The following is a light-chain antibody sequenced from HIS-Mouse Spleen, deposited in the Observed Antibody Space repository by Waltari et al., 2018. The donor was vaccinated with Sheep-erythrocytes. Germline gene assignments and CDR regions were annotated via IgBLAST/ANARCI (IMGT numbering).Light chain of an antibody. CDR3: CSYAGSSTPWV. CDR2: EGS. J-gene: IGLJ3*02. V-gene: IGLV2-23*01. CDR1: SSDFGSYNF. Sequence: QSALTQPASVSGSPGQSITIPCTGTSSDFGSYNFVSWYQQHPGKAPKLMIYEGSKRPSGVSNRFSGSKSGNTASLTISGLQAEDEADYYCCSYAGSSTPWVFGGGTKLTVL.